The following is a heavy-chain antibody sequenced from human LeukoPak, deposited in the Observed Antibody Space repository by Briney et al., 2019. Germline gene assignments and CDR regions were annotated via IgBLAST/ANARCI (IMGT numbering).Heavy chain of an antibody. Sequence: GGSLRLSCAASGFTFDDYGMSWVRQAPGKGLEWVSGINWNGGSTGYADSVKGRFTISSDNAKNSLYLQMNSLRAEDTALYYCARDPYYYDSSGYYSYYFDYWGQGTLVTVSS. D-gene: IGHD3-22*01. CDR3: ARDPYYYDSSGYYSYYFDY. CDR2: INWNGGST. J-gene: IGHJ4*02. CDR1: GFTFDDYG. V-gene: IGHV3-20*04.